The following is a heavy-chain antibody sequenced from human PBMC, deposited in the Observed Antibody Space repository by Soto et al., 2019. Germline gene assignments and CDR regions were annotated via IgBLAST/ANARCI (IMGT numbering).Heavy chain of an antibody. CDR1: GGSISSGDYY. Sequence: QVQLQESGPGLVKPSQTLSLTCTVSGGSISSGDYYWSWIRQPPGKGLEWIGYIYYSGSTYYNPSLKGRGTISVDTSKNQFPLKLSSVTAADTAVYYCARTNFMTTGGGADYWGQGTLVTVSS. V-gene: IGHV4-30-4*01. CDR3: ARTNFMTTGGGADY. J-gene: IGHJ4*02. D-gene: IGHD4-17*01. CDR2: IYYSGST.